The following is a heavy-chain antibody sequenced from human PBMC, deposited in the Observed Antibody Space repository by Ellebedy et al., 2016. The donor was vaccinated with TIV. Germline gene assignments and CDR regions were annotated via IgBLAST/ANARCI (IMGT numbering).Heavy chain of an antibody. Sequence: MPSETLSLTCTVSGGSISSYYWSRIRQPPGKGLEWIGYIYYSGNTNYNPSLKSRVTISVDTSKNQFSLKLSSVTAADTAVYYCARGIDSGSYYYGSGSQNFDYWGQGTLVTVSS. CDR1: GGSISSYY. J-gene: IGHJ4*02. V-gene: IGHV4-59*01. CDR3: ARGIDSGSYYYGSGSQNFDY. CDR2: IYYSGNT. D-gene: IGHD3-10*01.